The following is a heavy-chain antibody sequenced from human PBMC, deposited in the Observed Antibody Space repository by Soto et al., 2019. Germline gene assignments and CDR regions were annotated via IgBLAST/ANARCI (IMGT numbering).Heavy chain of an antibody. J-gene: IGHJ6*02. V-gene: IGHV3-21*01. CDR3: ARDELSQEYVITMVREGYYYGMDD. Sequence: PGGSLRLSCAASGFTFSSYSMNWVRQAPGKGLEWVSSISSSSSYIYYADSVKGRFTISRDNAKNSLYLQMNSLRAEDTAVYYCARDELSQEYVITMVREGYYYGMDDWGQGTTVTVPS. D-gene: IGHD3-10*01. CDR2: ISSSSSYI. CDR1: GFTFSSYS.